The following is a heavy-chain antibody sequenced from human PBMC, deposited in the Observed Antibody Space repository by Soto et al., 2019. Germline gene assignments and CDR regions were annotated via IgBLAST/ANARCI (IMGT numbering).Heavy chain of an antibody. Sequence: SLRLSCAASGFTFTRYSMNWVRQAPGKGLEWVSSISSTTNYIYYADSMKGRFTVSRDNAKNSVYLEMNSLSAEDTAVYYCARESEDLTSNFDYWGQGTLVTVSS. V-gene: IGHV3-21*01. CDR1: GFTFTRYS. J-gene: IGHJ4*02. CDR2: ISSTTNYI. CDR3: ARESEDLTSNFDY.